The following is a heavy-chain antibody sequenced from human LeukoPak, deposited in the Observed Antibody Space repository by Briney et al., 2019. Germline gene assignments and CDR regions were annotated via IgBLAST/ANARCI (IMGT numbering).Heavy chain of an antibody. V-gene: IGHV3-7*01. CDR1: GFTFSSYS. J-gene: IGHJ3*02. Sequence: GGSLRLSCAASGFTFSSYSMNWVRQAPGKGLEWVANTKQDGSEKYYVDSVKGRFTISRDNAKNSLYLQMNSLRAEDTAVYYCARGLLGGSYYALGAFDIWGQGTMVTVSS. D-gene: IGHD1-26*01. CDR3: ARGLLGGSYYALGAFDI. CDR2: TKQDGSEK.